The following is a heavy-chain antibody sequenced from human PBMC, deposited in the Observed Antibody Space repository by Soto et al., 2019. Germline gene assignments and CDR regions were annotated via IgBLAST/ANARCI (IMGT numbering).Heavy chain of an antibody. CDR2: IYYSGST. V-gene: IGHV4-30-4*01. D-gene: IGHD2-8*01. Sequence: QVQLQESGPGLVKPSQTLSLTCTVSGGSISSGDYYWSWIRQPPGKGLEWIGYIYYSGSTYYNPSLKSRGAISVDTDKNQFSLKLSSVTAADTAVYYCGRDQRRIVRRFYYDGMDVWGQGTTVTVSS. CDR1: GGSISSGDYY. J-gene: IGHJ6*02. CDR3: GRDQRRIVRRFYYDGMDV.